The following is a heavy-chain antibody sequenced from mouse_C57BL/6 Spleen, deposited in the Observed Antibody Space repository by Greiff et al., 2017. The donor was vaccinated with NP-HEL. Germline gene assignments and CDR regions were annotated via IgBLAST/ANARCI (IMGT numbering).Heavy chain of an antibody. J-gene: IGHJ1*03. CDR2: INYDGSST. Sequence: EVKLMESEGGLVQPGSSMKLSCTASGFTFSDYYMAWVRQVPEKGLEWVANINYDGSSTYYLDSLKSRFIISRDNAKNILYLQMSSLKSEDTATYYCAREPDYGSSYGYFDVWGTGTTVTVSS. CDR1: GFTFSDYY. V-gene: IGHV5-16*01. CDR3: AREPDYGSSYGYFDV. D-gene: IGHD1-1*01.